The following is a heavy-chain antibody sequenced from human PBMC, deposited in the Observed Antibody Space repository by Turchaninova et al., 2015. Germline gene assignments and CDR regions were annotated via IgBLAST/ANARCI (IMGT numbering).Heavy chain of an antibody. Sequence: EVQLVQSGAEVKKPGVHCGIALKGYGNRFTRHWVSWGRQMPGKGLEVMGRIDPSDSYTNYSPSFQGHVTISGDKSISTAYLQWSSLKASDTAMYYCARKTSHLDAFDIWGQGTMVTVSS. J-gene: IGHJ3*02. CDR3: ARKTSHLDAFDI. V-gene: IGHV5-10-1*03. CDR1: GNRFTRHW. CDR2: IDPSDSYT.